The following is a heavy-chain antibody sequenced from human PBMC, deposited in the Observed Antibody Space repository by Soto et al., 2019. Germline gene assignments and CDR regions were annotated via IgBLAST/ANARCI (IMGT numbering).Heavy chain of an antibody. J-gene: IGHJ4*02. CDR2: ISGSGGST. CDR3: AKGGKQWLVLIDY. CDR1: GFTFSSYA. Sequence: GGSLRLSCAASGFTFSSYAMSWVRQAPGKGLEWVSAISGSGGSTYYADSVKGRFTISRANSKNTLYLQMNSLRAEDTAVYYCAKGGKQWLVLIDYWGQGTLVTVSS. V-gene: IGHV3-23*01. D-gene: IGHD6-19*01.